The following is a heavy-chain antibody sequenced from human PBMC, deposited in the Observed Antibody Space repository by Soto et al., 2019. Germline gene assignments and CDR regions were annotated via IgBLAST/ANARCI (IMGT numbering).Heavy chain of an antibody. Sequence: IRQHPGKGLEWIGYIYYSGSTYYNPSLKSRVTISVDTSKNQFSLKLSSVTAADTAVYYCAREGWRRDSSYYYYYYMDVWGNRTTVT. CDR2: IYYSGST. CDR3: AREGWRRDSSYYYYYYMDV. J-gene: IGHJ6*03. V-gene: IGHV4-31*02. D-gene: IGHD6-19*01.